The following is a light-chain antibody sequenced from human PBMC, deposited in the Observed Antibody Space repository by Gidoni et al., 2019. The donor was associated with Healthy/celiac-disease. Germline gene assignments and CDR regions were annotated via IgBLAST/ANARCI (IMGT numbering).Light chain of an antibody. V-gene: IGKV1-33*01. Sequence: DIQMTPSPSSLSASVGDRVTITCQASQDISNYLNWYQQKPGKAPKLLIYDASNLETGVPSRFSGSGAGTDFTFTSSSLQPEEIATYYCQQYDNLPITFGQGTRLEIK. CDR3: QQYDNLPIT. J-gene: IGKJ5*01. CDR1: QDISNY. CDR2: DAS.